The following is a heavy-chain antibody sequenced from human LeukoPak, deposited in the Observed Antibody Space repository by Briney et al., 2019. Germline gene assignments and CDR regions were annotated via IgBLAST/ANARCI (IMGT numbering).Heavy chain of an antibody. CDR3: AKDRGYSGYAGEFDY. Sequence: GGSLRLSCAASGFTFDDYAMHWVRQAPGKGLEWVSLISGDGGSTYYADSVKGRFTISRDNSKNSLYLQMNSLRTEDTALYYRAKDRGYSGYAGEFDYWGQGTLVTVSS. CDR2: ISGDGGST. V-gene: IGHV3-43*02. D-gene: IGHD5-12*01. CDR1: GFTFDDYA. J-gene: IGHJ4*02.